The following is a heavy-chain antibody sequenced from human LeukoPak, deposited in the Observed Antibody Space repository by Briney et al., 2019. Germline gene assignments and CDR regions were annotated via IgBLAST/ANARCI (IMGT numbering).Heavy chain of an antibody. D-gene: IGHD6-19*01. V-gene: IGHV3-20*04. CDR2: INWNGGST. Sequence: PGGSLRLSCAASGFTFDDYGMSWVRQAPGKGLEWVSGINWNGGSTGYADSVKGRSTLYRDKVKNSLYLKMNSLRAEDTALYYCARAGSSGWYRFYYYYMDVWGKGTTVTVSS. CDR1: GFTFDDYG. J-gene: IGHJ6*03. CDR3: ARAGSSGWYRFYYYYMDV.